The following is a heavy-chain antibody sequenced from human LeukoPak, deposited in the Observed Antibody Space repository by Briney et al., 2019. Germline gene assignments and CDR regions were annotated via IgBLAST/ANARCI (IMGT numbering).Heavy chain of an antibody. V-gene: IGHV3-30*02. J-gene: IGHJ1*01. D-gene: IGHD2-2*01. CDR3: AKDRCSSTSCYGDFQH. CDR2: IRYDGSNK. CDR1: GFTFSSYG. Sequence: GGSLRLSCAASGFTFSSYGMHWVRQAPGKGLEWVAFIRYDGSNKYYADSVKGRFTISRDNSKNTLYLQMNSLRAEDTAVYYCAKDRCSSTSCYGDFQHWGQGTLVTVSS.